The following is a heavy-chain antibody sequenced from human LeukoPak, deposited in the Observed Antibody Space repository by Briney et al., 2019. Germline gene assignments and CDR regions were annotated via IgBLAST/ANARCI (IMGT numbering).Heavy chain of an antibody. J-gene: IGHJ4*02. Sequence: ASVKVSCKASGYTFTSYGISWVRQAPGQGLEWMGWISAYNGNTNYAQKLQGRVAMTTDTSTSTAYMELRSLRSDDTAVYYCARVRWELDYFDYWGQGTLVTVSS. CDR2: ISAYNGNT. CDR1: GYTFTSYG. CDR3: ARVRWELDYFDY. D-gene: IGHD1-26*01. V-gene: IGHV1-18*01.